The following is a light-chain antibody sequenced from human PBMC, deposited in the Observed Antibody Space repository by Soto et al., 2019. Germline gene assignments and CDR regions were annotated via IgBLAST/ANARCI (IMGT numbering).Light chain of an antibody. Sequence: EIVLTQSPSTLSWSAGGTATLSCGASQSFSGSLAWYQQKVVQSPRLLIYYASNRAAGIPDRLSGSGSGTEFSLPISRLEAEDFAVYHCQLYASSPRTVGKGTRLEIK. CDR3: QLYASSPRT. CDR2: YAS. V-gene: IGKV3D-20*01. J-gene: IGKJ5*01. CDR1: QSFSGS.